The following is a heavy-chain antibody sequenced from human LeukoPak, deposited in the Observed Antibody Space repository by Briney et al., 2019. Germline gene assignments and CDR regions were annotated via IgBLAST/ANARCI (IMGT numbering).Heavy chain of an antibody. V-gene: IGHV4-38-2*02. CDR1: GYSISSGYY. Sequence: SETLSLTCTVSGYSISSGYYWGWIRQPPGKGLEWIGSIYHSGSTYYNPSLKSRVTISVDTSKNQFSLKLSSVTAADTAVYYCARDMGYCSGGSCYYYYGMDVWGQGTTVTVSS. D-gene: IGHD2-15*01. J-gene: IGHJ6*02. CDR3: ARDMGYCSGGSCYYYYGMDV. CDR2: IYHSGST.